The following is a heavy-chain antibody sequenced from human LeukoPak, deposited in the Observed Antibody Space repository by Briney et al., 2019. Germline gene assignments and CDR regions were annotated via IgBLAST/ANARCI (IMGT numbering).Heavy chain of an antibody. Sequence: GGSLRLSCAASGFTFSNYSMNWVRQAPGKGLEWVSSISSSSSYIYYADSVKGRFTISRDNAKNSLYLQMNSLRAEDTAVYYCARDPGVRALDYWGQGTLVTVSS. CDR3: ARDPGVRALDY. J-gene: IGHJ4*02. D-gene: IGHD3-10*01. CDR1: GFTFSNYS. CDR2: ISSSSSYI. V-gene: IGHV3-21*01.